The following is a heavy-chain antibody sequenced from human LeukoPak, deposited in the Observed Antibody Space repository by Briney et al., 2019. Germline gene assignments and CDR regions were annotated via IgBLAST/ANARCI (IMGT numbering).Heavy chain of an antibody. J-gene: IGHJ4*02. CDR1: GYTCTGYY. V-gene: IGHV1-2*02. Sequence: ASVKVSCKASGYTCTGYYMHWVRQAPGQGLEWMGWINPNSGGTNYAQKLQGRVTLTTDTSTTTAYMELRTLRSDDTAVYYCARDRDGSGSQNYWGQGTLVTVSS. D-gene: IGHD1-26*01. CDR2: INPNSGGT. CDR3: ARDRDGSGSQNY.